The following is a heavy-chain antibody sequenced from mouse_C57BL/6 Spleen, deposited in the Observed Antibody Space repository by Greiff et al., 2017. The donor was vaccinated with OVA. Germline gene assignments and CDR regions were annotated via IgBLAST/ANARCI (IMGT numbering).Heavy chain of an antibody. J-gene: IGHJ1*03. Sequence: EVQRVESGPGLVKPSQSLSLTCSVTGYSITSGYYWNWIRQFPGNKLEWMGYISYDGSNNYNPSLKNRISITRDTSKNQFFLKLNSVTTEDTATYYCARGVHYYGSSYWYFDVWGTGTTVTVSS. V-gene: IGHV3-6*01. D-gene: IGHD1-1*01. CDR1: GYSITSGYY. CDR2: ISYDGSN. CDR3: ARGVHYYGSSYWYFDV.